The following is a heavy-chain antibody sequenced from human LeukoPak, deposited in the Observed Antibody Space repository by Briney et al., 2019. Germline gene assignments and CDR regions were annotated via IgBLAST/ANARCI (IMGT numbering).Heavy chain of an antibody. D-gene: IGHD3-10*01. V-gene: IGHV4-59*08. J-gene: IGHJ4*02. CDR2: IYYSGST. Sequence: SETLSLTCTVSGGSISSYYWSWIRQPPGKGLEWIGYIYYSGSTNYNPSLKSRVTISVDTSKNQFSLKLSPVTAADTAVYYCARSSVRYYGSGSYPFVWGQGTLVTVSS. CDR3: ARSSVRYYGSGSYPFV. CDR1: GGSISSYY.